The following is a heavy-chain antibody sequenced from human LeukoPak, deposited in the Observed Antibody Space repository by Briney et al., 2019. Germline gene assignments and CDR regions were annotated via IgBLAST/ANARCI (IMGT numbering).Heavy chain of an antibody. Sequence: PSETLSLTCTVSGDSISSSYWSWIRQPPGKGLEWIGYIYYSGNTNYNPSLKSRVTISVDTSRNRFSLKLSPVTAADTAVYYCARHRNFFDYWGQGILVTVSS. CDR2: IYYSGNT. CDR1: GDSISSSY. CDR3: ARHRNFFDY. J-gene: IGHJ4*02. V-gene: IGHV4-59*01. D-gene: IGHD2/OR15-2a*01.